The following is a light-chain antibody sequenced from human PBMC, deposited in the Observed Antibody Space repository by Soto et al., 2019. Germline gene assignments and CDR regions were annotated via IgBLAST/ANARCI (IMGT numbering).Light chain of an antibody. CDR1: QSIGNS. Sequence: EIVLTQSPDTLSLSPGERATLSCRASQSIGNSLAWYQQKPGQAPSLLIYGASNRATGIPARFSGSGSGTDFTLTISSLQPEDFATYYCQQDNSFPLTFGGGTKVDI. V-gene: IGKV3-11*01. CDR2: GAS. J-gene: IGKJ4*01. CDR3: QQDNSFPLT.